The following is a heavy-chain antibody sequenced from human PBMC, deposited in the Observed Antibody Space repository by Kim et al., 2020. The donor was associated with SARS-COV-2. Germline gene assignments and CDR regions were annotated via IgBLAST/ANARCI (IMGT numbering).Heavy chain of an antibody. CDR3: ARGRDYDILTGYPILDY. D-gene: IGHD3-9*01. CDR1: GGSISSGGYY. J-gene: IGHJ4*02. Sequence: SETLSLTCTVSGGSISSGGYYWSWIRQHPGKGLEWIGYIYYSGSTYYNPSLKSRVTISVDTSKNQFSLKLSSVTAADTAVYYCARGRDYDILTGYPILDYWGQGTLVTVSS. V-gene: IGHV4-31*03. CDR2: IYYSGST.